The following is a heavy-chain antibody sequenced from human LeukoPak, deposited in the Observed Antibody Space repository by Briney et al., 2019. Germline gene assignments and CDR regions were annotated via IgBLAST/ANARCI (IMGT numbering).Heavy chain of an antibody. J-gene: IGHJ4*02. CDR1: GFTFSSYS. Sequence: GGSLRLSCAASGFTFSSYSMNWVRQAPGKGLEWVSSISSSSSYIYYADSVKGRFTISRDNAKNSLYLQMNCLRAEDTAVYYCARVALKYCSSTSCYAGDYWGQGTLVTVSS. CDR2: ISSSSSYI. V-gene: IGHV3-21*01. D-gene: IGHD2-2*01. CDR3: ARVALKYCSSTSCYAGDY.